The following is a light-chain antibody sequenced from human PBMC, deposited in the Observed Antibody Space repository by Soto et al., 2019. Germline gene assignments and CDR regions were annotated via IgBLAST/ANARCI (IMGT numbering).Light chain of an antibody. CDR3: QQYGSSPLT. V-gene: IGKV3-20*01. J-gene: IGKJ4*01. CDR1: QSVSSSY. Sequence: EIVLTQSPGTLSLSPGERATLSCRASQSVSSSYLAWYKQKPGQAPRRLIYGASSRATGIPDRFSGSGSGTDFTLTISRLEPEDFAVDYCQQYGSSPLTVGGGTKVEIK. CDR2: GAS.